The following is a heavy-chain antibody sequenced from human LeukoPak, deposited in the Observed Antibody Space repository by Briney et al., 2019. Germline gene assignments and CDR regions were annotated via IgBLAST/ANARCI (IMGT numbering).Heavy chain of an antibody. CDR1: GYTFTSYG. Sequence: ASVKVSCKASGYTFTSYGISWVRQAPGQGLEWMGWISAYNGNTNYAQKLQGRVTVTTDTSTSTAYMELRSLRSDDTAVYYCARDGLIAAAGRDYYYGMDVWGQGTTVTVSS. D-gene: IGHD6-13*01. CDR2: ISAYNGNT. CDR3: ARDGLIAAAGRDYYYGMDV. V-gene: IGHV1-18*01. J-gene: IGHJ6*02.